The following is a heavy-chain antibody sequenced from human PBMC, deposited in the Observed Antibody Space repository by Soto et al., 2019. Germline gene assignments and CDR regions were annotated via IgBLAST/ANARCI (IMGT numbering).Heavy chain of an antibody. Sequence: ASVKVSCKASGYTFTGYYMHWVRQAPGQGLEWMGWINPNSGGTNYAQKFQGWVTMTKNTLYLQMNSLRAEDTAVYYCAKPIMVYAKYYFDYWGQGTLVTVSS. D-gene: IGHD2-8*01. J-gene: IGHJ4*02. CDR1: GYTFTGYY. CDR3: AKPIMVYAKYYFDY. CDR2: INPNSGGT. V-gene: IGHV1-2*04.